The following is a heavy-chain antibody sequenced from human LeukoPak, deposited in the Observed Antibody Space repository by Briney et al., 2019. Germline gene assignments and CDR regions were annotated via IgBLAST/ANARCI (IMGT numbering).Heavy chain of an antibody. D-gene: IGHD2-15*01. CDR1: GYTFTSYG. CDR3: ARWGPYCSGGSCYQFDY. CDR2: ISAYNGNT. Sequence: ASVKVSCKASGYTFTSYGISWVRQAPGHGLEWMGWISAYNGNTNYAQKLQGRVTMTTDTSTSTAYMELRSLRSDDTAVYYCARWGPYCSGGSCYQFDYWGQGTLVTVSS. V-gene: IGHV1-18*01. J-gene: IGHJ4*02.